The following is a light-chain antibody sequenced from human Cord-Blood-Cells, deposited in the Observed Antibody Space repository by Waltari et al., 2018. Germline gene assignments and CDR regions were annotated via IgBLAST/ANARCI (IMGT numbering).Light chain of an antibody. J-gene: IGKJ5*01. CDR3: QQLNSYPIT. V-gene: IGKV1-9*01. CDR1: QGISSY. CDR2: AAS. Sequence: IQLTQSPSSLSASVGDRVTITCRASQGISSYLAWYQQKPGKAPQLLIYAASTLQSGVPSRFSGRGSGTDFTLTISSLQPEDFATDYCQQLNSYPITFGQGTRLEIK.